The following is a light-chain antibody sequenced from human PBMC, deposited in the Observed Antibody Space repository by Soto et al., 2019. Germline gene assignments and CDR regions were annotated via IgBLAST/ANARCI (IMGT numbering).Light chain of an antibody. CDR1: SSDVGSYNL. CDR2: EGS. Sequence: QSVLTQPASVSGSPGQSITISCTGTSSDVGSYNLVSWYQQHPGKAPKLMIYEGSKRPSGVSNRFSGSKSGNTASLTISGLQAEDEADYYCCSYAGSSTSFCVFGGGTQLTVL. CDR3: CSYAGSSTSFCV. J-gene: IGLJ2*01. V-gene: IGLV2-23*01.